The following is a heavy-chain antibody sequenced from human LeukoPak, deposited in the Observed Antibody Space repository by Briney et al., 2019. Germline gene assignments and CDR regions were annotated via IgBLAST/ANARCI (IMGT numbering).Heavy chain of an antibody. CDR3: ARVPGPYTTSRFDY. J-gene: IGHJ4*02. CDR2: IDPDRGGT. CDR1: GYTFTGYY. V-gene: IGHV1-2*02. Sequence: ASVKVSCKTSGYTFTGYYLHWVRQAPGQGLEWMGRIDPDRGGTHYAQKFQVRVTVTRDTSITTVYMELSGLTSDDTAVYYCARVPGPYTTSRFDYWGQGTLVTVSS. D-gene: IGHD2-2*02.